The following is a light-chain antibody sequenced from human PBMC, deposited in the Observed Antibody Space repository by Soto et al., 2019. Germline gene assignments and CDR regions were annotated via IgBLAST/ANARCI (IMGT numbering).Light chain of an antibody. J-gene: IGLJ3*02. CDR3: SAYSAGSTVV. CDR2: EVR. CDR1: MRDVGAYNL. V-gene: IGLV2-14*01. Sequence: QSALTQPASVSGSAGQSITISCSGTMRDVGAYNLVSWYQQHPGTAPKLIIYEVRNRPSGVSARLSGSRSGSTASLTTSGLQSEDEGDYYCSAYSAGSTVVFGGGTQLTVL.